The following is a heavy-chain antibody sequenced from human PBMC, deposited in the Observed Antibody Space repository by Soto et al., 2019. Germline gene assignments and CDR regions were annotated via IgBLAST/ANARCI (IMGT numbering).Heavy chain of an antibody. CDR3: ARVGAAPHKALVRNCYYGMDV. J-gene: IGHJ6*02. CDR1: GGTFSSYA. D-gene: IGHD3-16*01. Sequence: QVQLVQSGAEVKKPGSSVKVSCKASGGTFSSYAISWVRQAPGQGLEWMGGIIPIFGTANYAQKFQGRVTITADESTSTAYMELSSLRSEDTAVYYCARVGAAPHKALVRNCYYGMDVWGQGTTVTVSS. CDR2: IIPIFGTA. V-gene: IGHV1-69*01.